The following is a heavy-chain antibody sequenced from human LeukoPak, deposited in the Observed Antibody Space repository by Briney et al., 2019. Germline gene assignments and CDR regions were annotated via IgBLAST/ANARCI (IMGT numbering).Heavy chain of an antibody. CDR1: GYTFTSYD. CDR3: ARRHGRCSDGSCYYPDY. J-gene: IGHJ4*02. D-gene: IGHD2-15*01. Sequence: ASVEVSCKASGYTFTSYDINWVRQATGQGLEWMGWMNPNSGNTGYAQKFQGRVTMTRNSSITTAYMELSSLRSEDTAVCYCARRHGRCSDGSCYYPDYWGQGTLVTVSS. CDR2: MNPNSGNT. V-gene: IGHV1-8*01.